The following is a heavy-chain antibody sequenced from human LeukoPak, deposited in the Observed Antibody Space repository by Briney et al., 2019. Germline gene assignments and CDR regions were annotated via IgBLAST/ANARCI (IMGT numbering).Heavy chain of an antibody. D-gene: IGHD3-22*01. CDR3: AEDRGYYDTSGYLI. CDR2: ITNSGDST. CDR1: GFTFSSYG. J-gene: IGHJ4*02. V-gene: IGHV3-23*01. Sequence: PGESLRLSCAASGFTFSSYGMIWVRQAPGKGLEWVSTITNSGDSTYYTDSVKGRFTISRDDSRSTLYLQMNSLRAEDTAVYYCAEDRGYYDTSGYLIWGQGTLVTVSS.